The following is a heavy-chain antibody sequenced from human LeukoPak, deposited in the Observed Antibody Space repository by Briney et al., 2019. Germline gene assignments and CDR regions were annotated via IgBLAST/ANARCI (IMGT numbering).Heavy chain of an antibody. D-gene: IGHD6-19*01. Sequence: GGSLRLSCAASGFTFSSYAMSWVRQAPGKGLEWVSAISGSGGSTYYADSVKGRFTISRDNSKNTLYLQMNSLRAEDTAVHYCAKDLSRAVAVAGDNWFDPWGQGTLVTVSS. J-gene: IGHJ5*02. CDR2: ISGSGGST. CDR3: AKDLSRAVAVAGDNWFDP. CDR1: GFTFSSYA. V-gene: IGHV3-23*01.